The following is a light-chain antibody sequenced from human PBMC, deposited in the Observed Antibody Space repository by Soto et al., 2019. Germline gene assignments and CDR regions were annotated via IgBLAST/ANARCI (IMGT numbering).Light chain of an antibody. CDR1: SSDVGSYNL. CDR2: EGS. Sequence: ALTQPASVSGSPGQSITLSCTGTSSDVGSYNLVSWYQQHPGKAPKLMIYEGSKRPSGVSNRFSGSKSGNTASLTISGLQAEDEADYYCCSYAGSSTFVFGGGTKLTVL. V-gene: IGLV2-23*03. CDR3: CSYAGSSTFV. J-gene: IGLJ2*01.